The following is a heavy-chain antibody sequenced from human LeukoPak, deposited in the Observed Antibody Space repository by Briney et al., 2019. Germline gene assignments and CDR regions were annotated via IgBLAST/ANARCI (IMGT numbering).Heavy chain of an antibody. D-gene: IGHD4-17*01. CDR1: GFAFSDYY. J-gene: IGHJ4*02. CDR3: ARGRYYLDS. V-gene: IGHV3-11*06. CDR2: ISSRSSYT. Sequence: GGSLRLSCAASGFAFSDYYMSWIRQAPGKGLEWVSYISSRSSYTKYADSVRGRFTISRDNAKNSLYLQMNSLRAEDTALYYCARGRYYLDSWGQGTLVTVSS.